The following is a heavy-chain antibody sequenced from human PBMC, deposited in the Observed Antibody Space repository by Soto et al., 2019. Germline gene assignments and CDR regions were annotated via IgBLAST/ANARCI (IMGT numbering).Heavy chain of an antibody. CDR1: GFTFSSYA. V-gene: IGHV3-23*01. D-gene: IGHD6-13*01. Sequence: EVQLLESGGGLVQPGGSLRLSCAASGFTFSSYAMSWVRQAPGKGLEWVSVISGSGDSTYYADSVKGRFTISRDNSKNTLYLQMNSLRAEETAVYYCARRSSSWYFDYWGQGTLVTVSS. J-gene: IGHJ4*02. CDR2: ISGSGDST. CDR3: ARRSSSWYFDY.